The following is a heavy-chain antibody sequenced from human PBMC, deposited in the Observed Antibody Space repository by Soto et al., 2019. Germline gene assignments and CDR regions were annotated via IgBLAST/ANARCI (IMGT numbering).Heavy chain of an antibody. CDR1: GISIDNSY. Sequence: SETLSLTCTVSGISIDNSYCSWIRQSAGKGLEWIGRIYSSGTTNYNPSLKSRVTMSVDMSKSQFSLNVRSVTAADTAVYYCVRDVGGSGWFAPWGQGTLVTVSS. CDR2: IYSSGTT. J-gene: IGHJ5*02. V-gene: IGHV4-4*07. CDR3: VRDVGGSGWFAP.